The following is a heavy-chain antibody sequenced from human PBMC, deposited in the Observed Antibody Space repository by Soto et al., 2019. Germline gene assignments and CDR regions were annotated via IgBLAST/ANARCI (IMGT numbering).Heavy chain of an antibody. Sequence: GGSLRLSCAASGFTFSSYWMSWVRQAPGKGLEWVANIKQDGSEKYYVDSVKGRFTISRDNAKNSLYLQMNSLRAEDTAVYYCARDRFNYDILTGYYKGFDPWGQGTLVTVSS. CDR1: GFTFSSYW. CDR3: ARDRFNYDILTGYYKGFDP. J-gene: IGHJ5*02. V-gene: IGHV3-7*01. CDR2: IKQDGSEK. D-gene: IGHD3-9*01.